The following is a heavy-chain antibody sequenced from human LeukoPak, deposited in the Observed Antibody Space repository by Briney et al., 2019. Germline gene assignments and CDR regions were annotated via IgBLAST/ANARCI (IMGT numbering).Heavy chain of an antibody. CDR2: IYYSGST. Sequence: SETLSLTCTVSGGSISSYYWSWIRQPPGKGLEWIGYIYYSGSTNYNPSLKSRVTISVDTSKNQFSLKLSSVTAADTAVYYCARGASRYSSSPGTWGQGTLVTVSS. CDR3: ARGASRYSSSPGT. J-gene: IGHJ5*02. D-gene: IGHD6-6*01. CDR1: GGSISSYY. V-gene: IGHV4-59*12.